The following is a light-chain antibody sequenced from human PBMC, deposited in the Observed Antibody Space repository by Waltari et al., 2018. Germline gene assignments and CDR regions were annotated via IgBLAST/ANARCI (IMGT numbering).Light chain of an antibody. CDR2: DVN. CDR1: SGVIGSYYY. Sequence: QSALTQPASVSGSPGQSITISCTGASGVIGSYYYVSWYQQHPGNAPKLVIFDVNNRPSGVFNRFSASVSGNTASLTISGLQAEDEADYYCSSYTKDTRIFGGGTKLTVL. J-gene: IGLJ2*01. CDR3: SSYTKDTRI. V-gene: IGLV2-14*03.